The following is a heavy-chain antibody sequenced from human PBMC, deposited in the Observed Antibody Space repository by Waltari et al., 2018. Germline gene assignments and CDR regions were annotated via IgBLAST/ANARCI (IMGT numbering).Heavy chain of an antibody. J-gene: IGHJ4*02. Sequence: QLQLQESGPGLVKPSETLSLTCTVSGGSISSSSYYWGWYRQPPGKGLEWIGSIYYSGSTYYNPSLKSRVTISVDTSKNQFSLKLSSVTAADTAVYYCATMITGTFSLLDYWGQGTLVTVSS. CDR2: IYYSGST. D-gene: IGHD1-20*01. CDR1: GGSISSSSYY. V-gene: IGHV4-39*07. CDR3: ATMITGTFSLLDY.